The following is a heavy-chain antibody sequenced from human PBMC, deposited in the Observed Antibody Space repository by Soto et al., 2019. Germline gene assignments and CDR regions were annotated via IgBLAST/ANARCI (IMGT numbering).Heavy chain of an antibody. CDR3: AREKGVQQQLVFSNAEYFQH. CDR2: ISYDGSNK. Sequence: QVQLVESGGGVVQPGRSLRLSCAASGFTFSSYAMHWVRQAPGKGLEWVAVISYDGSNKYYADSVKGRFTISRDNSKNTLYLQRNSLRAEDTAVYYCAREKGVQQQLVFSNAEYFQHWGQGTLVTVSS. V-gene: IGHV3-30-3*01. J-gene: IGHJ1*01. D-gene: IGHD6-13*01. CDR1: GFTFSSYA.